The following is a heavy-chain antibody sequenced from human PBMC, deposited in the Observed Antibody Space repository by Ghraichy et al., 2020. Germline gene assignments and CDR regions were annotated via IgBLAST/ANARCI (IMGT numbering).Heavy chain of an antibody. CDR3: ARDFGSGGVYYYYGMDV. J-gene: IGHJ6*02. Sequence: SETLSLTCTVSGGSISSGDYYWSWIRQPPGKGLEWIGYIYYSGSTYYNPSLKSRVTISVDTSKNQFSLKLSSVTAADTAVYYCARDFGSGGVYYYYGMDVWGQGTTVTVSS. CDR2: IYYSGST. V-gene: IGHV4-30-4*01. CDR1: GGSISSGDYY. D-gene: IGHD3-16*01.